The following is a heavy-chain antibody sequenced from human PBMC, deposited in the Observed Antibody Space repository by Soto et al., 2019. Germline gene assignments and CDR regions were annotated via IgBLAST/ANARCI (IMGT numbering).Heavy chain of an antibody. CDR2: IYDSGST. J-gene: IGHJ4*02. CDR3: ARGGYCSGGLCPFDY. V-gene: IGHV4-30-4*01. D-gene: IGHD2-8*02. Sequence: SETLSLTCTVSGGSISSGDYYWSWIRQPPGKGLEWIGDIYDSGSTYYNPSLTSRVTISVDTSKNQFALKLSSVTAADTAVYYCARGGYCSGGLCPFDYWGQGTLVTVSS. CDR1: GGSISSGDYY.